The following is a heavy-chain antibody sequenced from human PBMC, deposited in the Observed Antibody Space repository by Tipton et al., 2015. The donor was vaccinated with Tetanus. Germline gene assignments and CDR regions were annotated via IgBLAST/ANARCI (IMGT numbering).Heavy chain of an antibody. V-gene: IGHV4-39*07. J-gene: IGHJ4*02. D-gene: IGHD5-18*01. CDR1: GGSISGSSYY. CDR2: IYYSGRT. Sequence: TLSLTCTVSGGSISGSSYYWGWIRQPPGKGLEWIGSIYYSGRTYYNPPLKSRVTISADMSKNQFSLKLTSVTAADTATYYCARTGFTYGQVVYWGQGTLVTVAS. CDR3: ARTGFTYGQVVY.